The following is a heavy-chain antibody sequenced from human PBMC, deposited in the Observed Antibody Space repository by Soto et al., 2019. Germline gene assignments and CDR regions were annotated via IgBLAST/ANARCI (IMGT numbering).Heavy chain of an antibody. Sequence: SETLSLTCTVSGGSISSGDYYWSWIRQPPGKGLEWIGYIHYSGSTIYNPSLKSRVTISVDTSKKQFSLNLNSVTPADTAVYYCARSDLFSGEYWGFDPWGPGLVVTVS. V-gene: IGHV4-61*08. J-gene: IGHJ5*01. CDR1: GGSISSGDYY. D-gene: IGHD1-26*01. CDR3: ARSDLFSGEYWGFDP. CDR2: IHYSGST.